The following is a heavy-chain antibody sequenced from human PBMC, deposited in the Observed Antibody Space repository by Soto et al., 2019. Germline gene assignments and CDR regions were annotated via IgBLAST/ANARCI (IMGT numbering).Heavy chain of an antibody. Sequence: SQTLSLTCAISGDSVSSNSAAWNWIRQSPSRGLEWLGRTYYRSKWYNDYAVSVKSRITINPDTSKNQFSLQLNSVTPEDTAVYYCARDLTYCSSTSCYVIRFDPWGQGTLVTVSS. CDR1: GDSVSSNSAA. CDR3: ARDLTYCSSTSCYVIRFDP. CDR2: TYYRSKWYN. V-gene: IGHV6-1*01. D-gene: IGHD2-2*01. J-gene: IGHJ5*02.